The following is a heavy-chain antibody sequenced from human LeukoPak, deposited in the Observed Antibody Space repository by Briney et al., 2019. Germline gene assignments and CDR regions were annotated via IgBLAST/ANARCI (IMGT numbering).Heavy chain of an antibody. CDR2: IYYSGST. D-gene: IGHD6-13*01. J-gene: IGHJ4*02. CDR3: ARRQYSSSRYFDY. Sequence: PSETLSLTCTVSGGSISSYYWSWIRQPPGKGLEWIGYIYYSGSTNYNPSLKSRVTISVDTSKNQFSLKLSSVTAADTAVYYCARRQYSSSRYFDYWGQGTLVTVSS. V-gene: IGHV4-59*01. CDR1: GGSISSYY.